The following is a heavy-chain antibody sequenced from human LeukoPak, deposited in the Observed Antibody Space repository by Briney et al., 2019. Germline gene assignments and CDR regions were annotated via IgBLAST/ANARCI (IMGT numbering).Heavy chain of an antibody. CDR2: IIPILGIA. CDR1: GGTFSSYT. J-gene: IGHJ4*02. Sequence: SVKVSCKASGGTFSSYTISWVRQAPGQGLEWMGRIIPILGIANYAQKFQSRVTITADKSTSTAYMELSSLRSEDTAVYYCARVPYSYGYKDYWGQGTLVTVSS. CDR3: ARVPYSYGYKDY. D-gene: IGHD5-18*01. V-gene: IGHV1-69*02.